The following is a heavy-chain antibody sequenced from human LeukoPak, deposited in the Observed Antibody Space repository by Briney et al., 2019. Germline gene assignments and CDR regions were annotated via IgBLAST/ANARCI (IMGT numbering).Heavy chain of an antibody. Sequence: ASVKVSCKASGYTFTSYDSNWVRQATGQGLEWMGWMNPNRGNTGYAQKFQGSVTMTRNTSISTAYMELSSLRSEDTAVYYCARPLREGYCSGGSCYLVNGWFDPWGQGTLVTVSS. J-gene: IGHJ5*02. CDR3: ARPLREGYCSGGSCYLVNGWFDP. CDR1: GYTFTSYD. V-gene: IGHV1-8*01. CDR2: MNPNRGNT. D-gene: IGHD2-15*01.